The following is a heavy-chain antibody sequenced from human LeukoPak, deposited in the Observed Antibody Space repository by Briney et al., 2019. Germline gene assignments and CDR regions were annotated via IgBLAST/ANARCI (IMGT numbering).Heavy chain of an antibody. CDR3: ARDQAYCGGDCYFDF. V-gene: IGHV4-38-2*02. J-gene: IGHJ4*02. Sequence: ASETLSLTCAVSDYSISSAYYWGWIRPPPGKGLEWIGSIYHSGSTDYNPSLKSRVTISVDTFKNQFSLKLRSVTAADTAVYYCARDQAYCGGDCYFDFWGQGTLVTVSS. CDR2: IYHSGST. D-gene: IGHD2-21*02. CDR1: DYSISSAYY.